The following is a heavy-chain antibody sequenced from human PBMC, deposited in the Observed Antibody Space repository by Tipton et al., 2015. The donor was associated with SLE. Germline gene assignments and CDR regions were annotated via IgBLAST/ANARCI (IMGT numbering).Heavy chain of an antibody. Sequence: TLSLTCTVYGVSISSYYWSWIRQPPGKGLEWIGSMSYSGTTYYNPSLKSRVTISIDTSENQFSLKLSSVTAADTAVYYCAVSLVSAAGCGWFDPWGQGSLVTVSS. J-gene: IGHJ5*02. D-gene: IGHD6-13*01. CDR3: AVSLVSAAGCGWFDP. CDR2: MSYSGTT. V-gene: IGHV4-59*04. CDR1: GVSISSYY.